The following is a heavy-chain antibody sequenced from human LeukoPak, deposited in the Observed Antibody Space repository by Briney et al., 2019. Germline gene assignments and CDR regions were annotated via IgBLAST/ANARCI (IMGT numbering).Heavy chain of an antibody. D-gene: IGHD1-26*01. CDR1: GGSISSYY. Sequence: SETLSLTCTVSGGSISSYYWNWLRQPAGKGLEWIGRIYTSGTTDDNPSLKSRVTMSVDTSRNQVSLKLTSVTAADTAVYYCARQDSKVGAYTGPYYIDYWGPGTLVTVSS. J-gene: IGHJ4*02. CDR2: IYTSGTT. V-gene: IGHV4-4*07. CDR3: ARQDSKVGAYTGPYYIDY.